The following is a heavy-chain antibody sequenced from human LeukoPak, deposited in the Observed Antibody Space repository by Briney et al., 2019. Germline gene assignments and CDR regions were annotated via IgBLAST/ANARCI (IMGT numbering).Heavy chain of an antibody. Sequence: LSCAASGFTFSDYYVSWIRRHPGKGLEWIAYIYYTESTYYNPSLKSRLTISVDSSKNQFSLRLSSMTAADTAVYYCARVPSVIDAFDIWGQGTRDRVSS. D-gene: IGHD2-21*01. J-gene: IGHJ3*02. CDR1: GFTFSDYY. CDR2: IYYTEST. V-gene: IGHV4-31*02. CDR3: ARVPSVIDAFDI.